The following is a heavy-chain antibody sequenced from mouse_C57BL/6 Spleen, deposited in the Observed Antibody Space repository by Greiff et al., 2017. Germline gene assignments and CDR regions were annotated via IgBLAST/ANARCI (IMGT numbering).Heavy chain of an antibody. CDR2: ISSGGDSI. CDR1: GFTFSSYA. Sequence: EVKLMESGAGLVKPGGSLKLSCAASGFTFSSYAMSWVRQTPEKRLAWVAYISSGGDSIYYAETVKGRFTLSREYARNTLDLQMSILKSEDTAIYYGTRGGYGTYFDYWGQGTTLTVSS. V-gene: IGHV5-9-1*02. J-gene: IGHJ2*01. D-gene: IGHD1-1*01. CDR3: TRGGYGTYFDY.